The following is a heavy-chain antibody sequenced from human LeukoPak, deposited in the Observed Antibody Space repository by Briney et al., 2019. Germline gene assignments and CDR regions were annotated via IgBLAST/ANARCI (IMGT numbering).Heavy chain of an antibody. CDR1: GGSFSGYY. J-gene: IGHJ2*01. V-gene: IGHV4-34*01. D-gene: IGHD1-1*01. CDR3: ASNRRRYWYFDL. CDR2: INHSGST. Sequence: SETLSLTCAVYGGSFSGYYRSWIRQPPGKGLEWIGEINHSGSTNYNPSLKSRVTISVDTSKNQFSLKLSSVTAADTAVYYCASNRRRYWYFDLRGRGTLVTVSS.